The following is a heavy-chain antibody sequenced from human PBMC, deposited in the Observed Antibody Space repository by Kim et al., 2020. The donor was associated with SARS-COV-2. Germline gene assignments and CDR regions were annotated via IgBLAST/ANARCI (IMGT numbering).Heavy chain of an antibody. J-gene: IGHJ6*02. CDR1: GFTFSSYW. D-gene: IGHD3-3*01. CDR2: INSDGSST. Sequence: GGSLRLSCAASGFTFSSYWMHWVRQAPGKGLVWVSRINSDGSSTSYADSVKGRFTISRDNAKNTLYLQMNSLRAEDTAVYYCARERYYDFWSGYYTGGNRYGMDVWGQGTTVTVSS. CDR3: ARERYYDFWSGYYTGGNRYGMDV. V-gene: IGHV3-74*01.